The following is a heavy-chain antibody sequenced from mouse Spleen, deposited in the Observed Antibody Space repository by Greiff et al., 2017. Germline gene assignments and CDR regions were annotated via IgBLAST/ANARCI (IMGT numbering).Heavy chain of an antibody. J-gene: IGHJ3*01. Sequence: QVQLQQSGAELVRPGSSVKLSCKASGYTFTSYWMDWVKQRPGQGLEWIGNIYPSDSETHYNQKFKDKATLTVDKSSSTAYMQLSSLTSEDSAVYYCARLGNQAWFAYWGQGTLVTVSA. V-gene: IGHV1-61*01. D-gene: IGHD2-1*01. CDR1: GYTFTSYW. CDR3: ARLGNQAWFAY. CDR2: IYPSDSET.